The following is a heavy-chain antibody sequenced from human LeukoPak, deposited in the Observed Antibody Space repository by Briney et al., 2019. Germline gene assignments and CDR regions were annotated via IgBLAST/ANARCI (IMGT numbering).Heavy chain of an antibody. Sequence: GGSLTLSCAASGFTFSSYAMSWVRQAPGKGLEWVSAIGGSGGSTYYADSVKGRFTISRDNSKNTLYLQMNSLRAEDTAVYYCAKDHTYYYDSSGCYWGQGTLVTVSS. CDR2: IGGSGGST. CDR1: GFTFSSYA. CDR3: AKDHTYYYDSSGCY. V-gene: IGHV3-23*01. D-gene: IGHD3-22*01. J-gene: IGHJ4*02.